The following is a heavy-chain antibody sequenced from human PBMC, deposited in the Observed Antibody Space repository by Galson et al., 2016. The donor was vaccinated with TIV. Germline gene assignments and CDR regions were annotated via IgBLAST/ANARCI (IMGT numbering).Heavy chain of an antibody. CDR3: ARRYFDL. V-gene: IGHV3-7*03. CDR2: IKQDGSEK. Sequence: SLRLSCAASGFTFSDYWMHWVRQAPGKGLEWVANIKQDGSEKYYVDSVKGRFIISRDNTKNSLYLQMNSLRAEDTAVYYYARRYFDLWRRCTLVTVSS. J-gene: IGHJ2*01. CDR1: GFTFSDYW.